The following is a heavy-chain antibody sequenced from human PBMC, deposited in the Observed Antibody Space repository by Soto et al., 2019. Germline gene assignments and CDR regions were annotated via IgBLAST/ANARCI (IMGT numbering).Heavy chain of an antibody. CDR3: ARDQEAGSFFPYCYGMDV. J-gene: IGHJ6*02. CDR2: ISRSSSTI. V-gene: IGHV3-48*03. Sequence: LRLSYATCGFTFCSCESDLVGHVPGHFLDWVSYISRSSSTIYYADFVRGRFTISRDNAKNSLYLQMDSLRAEDTAVYYCARDQEAGSFFPYCYGMDVWAQGTTVTVYS. CDR1: GFTFCSCE. D-gene: IGHD6-13*01.